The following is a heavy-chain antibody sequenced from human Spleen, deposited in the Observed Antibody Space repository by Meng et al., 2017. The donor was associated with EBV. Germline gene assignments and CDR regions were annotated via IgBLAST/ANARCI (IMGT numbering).Heavy chain of an antibody. J-gene: IGHJ4*02. Sequence: QGHLVHSGAEVKKPGSSVKVSCKTSGGTFRSDAVSWVRQAPGQGLEWMGGLIPMSDAPYYAQKFQDRVTITADESTSTHYMDLSGLRSEDTAVYYCASESGRGFTPDYWGQGTLVTVSS. CDR2: LIPMSDAP. CDR1: GGTFRSDA. CDR3: ASESGRGFTPDY. D-gene: IGHD3-10*01. V-gene: IGHV1-69*01.